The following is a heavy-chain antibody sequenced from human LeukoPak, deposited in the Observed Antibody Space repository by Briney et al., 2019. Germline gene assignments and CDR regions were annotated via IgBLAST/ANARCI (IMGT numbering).Heavy chain of an antibody. CDR1: GYTFTGYY. CDR3: ARAPPYSSGWGCWFDP. Sequence: ASVKVSCKASGYTFTGYYMHWARQAPGQWLEWMGWINPNSGGTNYAQKFQGRVNMTRDTSISTAYMALSRLRSDDTAVYYCARAPPYSSGWGCWFDPWGQGTLVTVSS. CDR2: INPNSGGT. D-gene: IGHD6-19*01. J-gene: IGHJ5*02. V-gene: IGHV1-2*02.